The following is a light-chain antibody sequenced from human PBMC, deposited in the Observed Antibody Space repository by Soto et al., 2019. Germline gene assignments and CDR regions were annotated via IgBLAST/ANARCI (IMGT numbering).Light chain of an antibody. J-gene: IGKJ2*04. CDR3: QQYNNWLRGS. V-gene: IGKV3-15*01. CDR1: QSIRST. CDR2: GPS. Sequence: EIVMTQSPATLSVSPGESATVSCRASQSIRSTLAWYQQIPGQAPRLLIYGPSTRVTGIPARFSGSGSGTEFTLTLSSLQPEDSAVYYCQQYNNWLRGSFGPGTKLEIK.